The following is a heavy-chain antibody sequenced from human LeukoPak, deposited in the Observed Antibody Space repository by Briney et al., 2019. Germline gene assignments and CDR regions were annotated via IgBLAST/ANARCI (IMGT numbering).Heavy chain of an antibody. CDR2: IYTSGST. CDR3: EGTDYGGTTLLPYYFDY. J-gene: IGHJ4*02. V-gene: IGHV4-61*02. D-gene: IGHD4-23*01. Sequence: SETLSLTCTVSGGSISSGSYYWSWIRQPAGKGLEWIGRIYTSGSTNYNPSLKSRVTISVDTSKNQFSLKLSSVTAADTAVYYCEGTDYGGTTLLPYYFDYWGQGTLVTVSS. CDR1: GGSISSGSYY.